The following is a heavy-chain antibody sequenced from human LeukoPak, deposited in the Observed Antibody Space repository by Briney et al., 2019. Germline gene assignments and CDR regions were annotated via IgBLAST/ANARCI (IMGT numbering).Heavy chain of an antibody. CDR3: ARDSGSGNNDY. J-gene: IGHJ4*02. CDR1: GYTFTSFY. Sequence: EASVTVSCTASGYTFTSFYMHWVRQAPGQGLEWMGIINPRGGSATSAQNFQGRVTFISNTSATTAFMELSSLRSEDAAVYYCARDSGSGNNDYWGQGTLVTVSS. D-gene: IGHD1-26*01. CDR2: INPRGGSA. V-gene: IGHV1-46*01.